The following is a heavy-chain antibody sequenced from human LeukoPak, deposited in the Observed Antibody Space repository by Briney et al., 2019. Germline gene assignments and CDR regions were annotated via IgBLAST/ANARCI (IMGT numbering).Heavy chain of an antibody. J-gene: IGHJ4*02. CDR3: ARHGLVGATGVH. D-gene: IGHD1-26*01. V-gene: IGHV4-31*03. CDR1: GGSISSGGYY. Sequence: PSQTLSLTCTVSGGSISSGGYYWSWIRQHPGTGLEWIGYIYYSGSTNYNPSLKSRVTISVDTSKNQFSLKLSSVTAADTAVYYCARHGLVGATGVHWGQGTLVTVSS. CDR2: IYYSGST.